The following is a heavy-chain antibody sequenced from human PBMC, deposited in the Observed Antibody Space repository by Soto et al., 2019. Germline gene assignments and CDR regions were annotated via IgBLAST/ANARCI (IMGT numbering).Heavy chain of an antibody. CDR3: ARAVYGSGSYYWGYYFDY. CDR2: IYYSGST. V-gene: IGHV4-31*03. Sequence: SETLSLTCTVSGGSISSGGYYWSWIRQHPGKGLEWIGYIYYSGSTYYNPSLKSRVTISVDTSKNQFSLKLSSVTAADTAVYYCARAVYGSGSYYWGYYFDYWGQGTLVTVSS. J-gene: IGHJ4*02. CDR1: GGSISSGGYY. D-gene: IGHD3-10*01.